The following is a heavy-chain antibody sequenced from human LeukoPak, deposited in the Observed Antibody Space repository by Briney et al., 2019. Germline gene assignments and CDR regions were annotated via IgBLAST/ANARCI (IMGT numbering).Heavy chain of an antibody. Sequence: GASVKVSCKASGGTFSSYAISWVRQAPGQGLEWMGRTIPILGIANYAQKFQGRVTITADKSTSTAYMELSSLRSEDTAVYYCARVPPNDSSGYFVYWGQGTLVTVSS. V-gene: IGHV1-69*04. D-gene: IGHD3-22*01. J-gene: IGHJ4*02. CDR3: ARVPPNDSSGYFVY. CDR2: TIPILGIA. CDR1: GGTFSSYA.